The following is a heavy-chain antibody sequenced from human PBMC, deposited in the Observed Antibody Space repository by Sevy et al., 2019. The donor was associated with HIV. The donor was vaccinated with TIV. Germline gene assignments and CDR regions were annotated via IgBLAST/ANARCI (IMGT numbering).Heavy chain of an antibody. CDR3: AEVIGDTCDYGSDD. Sequence: GGSLRLSCAASGFTFSSYAMHWFRQAAGKGLEWVSGIGGRGGSTYYADSVKGRFTISRDNSKNTLFLLMNTLRAEDTAVYYCAEVIGDTCDYGSDDWGQGTPVTVSS. CDR1: GFTFSSYA. J-gene: IGHJ6*02. V-gene: IGHV3-23*01. D-gene: IGHD5-12*01. CDR2: IGGRGGST.